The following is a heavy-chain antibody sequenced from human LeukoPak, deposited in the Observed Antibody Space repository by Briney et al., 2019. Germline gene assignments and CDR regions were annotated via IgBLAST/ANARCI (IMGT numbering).Heavy chain of an antibody. Sequence: ASVKVSCKASGDTFSSYAISWVRQAPGQGLEWMGGIIPIFGTANYAQKFQGRVTITTDESTSTAYMELSSLRSEDTAVYYCARDRDGYFDYWGQGTLATVSS. V-gene: IGHV1-69*05. CDR2: IIPIFGTA. J-gene: IGHJ4*02. D-gene: IGHD5-24*01. CDR3: ARDRDGYFDY. CDR1: GDTFSSYA.